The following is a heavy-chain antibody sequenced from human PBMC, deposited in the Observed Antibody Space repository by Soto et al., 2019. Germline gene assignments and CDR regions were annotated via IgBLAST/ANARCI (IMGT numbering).Heavy chain of an antibody. D-gene: IGHD5-18*01. CDR3: VKDIVVDTATAHIPISSFDP. Sequence: GGSLRLSCSASGFTFSSYAMHWVRQAPGKGLEYVSAISSNGGSTYYADSVKGRFTISRDNSKNTLYLQMSSLRAEDTAVYYCVKDIVVDTATAHIPISSFDPWGQGTLVTVSS. CDR2: ISSNGGST. CDR1: GFTFSSYA. V-gene: IGHV3-64D*06. J-gene: IGHJ5*02.